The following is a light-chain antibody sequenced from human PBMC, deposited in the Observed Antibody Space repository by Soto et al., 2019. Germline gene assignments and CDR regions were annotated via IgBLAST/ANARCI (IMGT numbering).Light chain of an antibody. CDR3: QQYGSSPRT. CDR2: GAS. Sequence: EIVMTQSPATLSVSPGERATLSCRASQSVSNSYLAWYQQKPGQPPRLLIYGASSRATGIPDRFRGSGSGTDFTLTISRLEPEDFAVYYCQQYGSSPRTFGQGTKVDIK. V-gene: IGKV3-20*01. CDR1: QSVSNSY. J-gene: IGKJ1*01.